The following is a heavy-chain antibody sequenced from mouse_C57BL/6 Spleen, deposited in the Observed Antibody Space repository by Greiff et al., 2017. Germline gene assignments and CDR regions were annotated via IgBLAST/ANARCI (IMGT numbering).Heavy chain of an antibody. CDR3: ARYHYYGSSYFDY. CDR1: GYTFTSYW. J-gene: IGHJ2*01. Sequence: VQLQQPGAELVKPGASVKLSCKASGYTFTSYWMPWVKQRPGQGLEWIGMIHPNSGSTNYNEKFKSKATLTVDKSSSTAYMQLSSLTSEDSAVYYCARYHYYGSSYFDYWGQGTTLTVSS. CDR2: IHPNSGST. D-gene: IGHD1-1*01. V-gene: IGHV1-64*01.